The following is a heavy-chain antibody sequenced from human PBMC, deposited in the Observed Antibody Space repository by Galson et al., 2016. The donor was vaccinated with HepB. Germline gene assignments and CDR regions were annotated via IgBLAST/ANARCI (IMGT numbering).Heavy chain of an antibody. J-gene: IGHJ4*02. CDR3: STTIDCTYSSCYSTPHYFDK. CDR1: GASVTGSY. D-gene: IGHD2-15*01. CDR2: IYDSET. V-gene: IGHV4-59*02. Sequence: SETLSLTCTVSGASVTGSYWSWLRQPPGKGLEWIGYIYDSETNYNPSLKSRIAMSLDTSKNQFSLRLTSVTAADPTVYYCSTTIDCTYSSCYSTPHYFDKWGQGVLVTVSS.